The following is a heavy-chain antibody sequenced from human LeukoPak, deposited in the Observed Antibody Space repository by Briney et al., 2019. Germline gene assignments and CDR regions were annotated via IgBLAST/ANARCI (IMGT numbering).Heavy chain of an antibody. CDR3: AKQGGARQDYYMDV. CDR1: GGSFSSYT. V-gene: IGHV1-69*08. J-gene: IGHJ6*03. Sequence: SVNVSCTASGGSFSSYTITWVRQAPGQGLEWMGRIIPIFGAANYAQEFQGRVTITADIPSNTAYMEVNSLTSDDTAVYFCAKQGGARQDYYMDVWGNGTTVTVSS. D-gene: IGHD1-26*01. CDR2: IIPIFGAA.